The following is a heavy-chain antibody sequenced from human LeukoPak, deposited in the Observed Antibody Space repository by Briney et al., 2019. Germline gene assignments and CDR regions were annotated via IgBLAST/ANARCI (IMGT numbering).Heavy chain of an antibody. D-gene: IGHD6-19*01. Sequence: SETLSLTCTVSGGSISSYYWSWIRQPPGKGLEWIGEINHSGSTNYNPSLKSRVTISVDTSKNQFSLKLSSVTAADTAVYYCARGGGRLAVAGNNWFDPWGQGTLVTVSS. CDR2: INHSGST. J-gene: IGHJ5*02. V-gene: IGHV4-34*01. CDR3: ARGGGRLAVAGNNWFDP. CDR1: GGSISSYY.